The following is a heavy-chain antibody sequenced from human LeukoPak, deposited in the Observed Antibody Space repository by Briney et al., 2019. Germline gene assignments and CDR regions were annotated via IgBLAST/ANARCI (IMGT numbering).Heavy chain of an antibody. Sequence: ASVKVSCKASGGTFSSYAISWVRQAPGQGLEWMGWISAYNGNTNYAQKLQGRVTMTTDTSTSTAYMELRSLRSDDTAVYYCARDDSNYVTFDYWGQGTLVTVSS. J-gene: IGHJ4*02. CDR2: ISAYNGNT. D-gene: IGHD4-11*01. CDR3: ARDDSNYVTFDY. V-gene: IGHV1-18*01. CDR1: GGTFSSYA.